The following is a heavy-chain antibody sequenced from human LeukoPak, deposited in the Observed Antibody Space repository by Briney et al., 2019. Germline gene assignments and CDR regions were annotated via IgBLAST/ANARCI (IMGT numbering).Heavy chain of an antibody. D-gene: IGHD1-7*01. CDR3: AKNSLHYDY. V-gene: IGHV3-23*01. Sequence: GGSLRLSCAASGFTFSSFAMTWVRQAPGKGLEWVSTTTGSGVNTYYADSVKGRLTISRDNSKNTLYLQMNSLRAEDTAIYYCAKNSLHYDYWGQGTLVTVSS. J-gene: IGHJ4*02. CDR1: GFTFSSFA. CDR2: TTGSGVNT.